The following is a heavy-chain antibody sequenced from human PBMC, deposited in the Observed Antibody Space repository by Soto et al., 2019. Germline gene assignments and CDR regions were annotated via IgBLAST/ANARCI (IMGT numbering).Heavy chain of an antibody. CDR3: ARGNHRWLQLWYFDL. CDR2: IIPIFGTA. J-gene: IGHJ2*01. V-gene: IGHV1-69*12. Sequence: QVQLVQSGAEVKKPGSSVTVSCKASGGTFSSYTISWVRQAPGQGLEWMGGIIPIFGTANYAQKFQGRVTITADESXSTAYMELSSLRSEDTAVYYCARGNHRWLQLWYFDLRGRGTLVTVSS. D-gene: IGHD5-12*01. CDR1: GGTFSSYT.